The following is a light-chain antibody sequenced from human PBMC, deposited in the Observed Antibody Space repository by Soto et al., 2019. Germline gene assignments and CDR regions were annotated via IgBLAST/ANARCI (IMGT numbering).Light chain of an antibody. Sequence: EIVLTQSPGTLSLSLGERATLSCRASQSVGTTYVAWYQQKPGQAPRLLIYGATTRATGIPDRFSGSGSGTEFTLTISSLQSEDFAVYYCQQYDEWPLTFGGGTKVDIK. CDR2: GAT. V-gene: IGKV3-20*01. J-gene: IGKJ4*01. CDR3: QQYDEWPLT. CDR1: QSVGTTY.